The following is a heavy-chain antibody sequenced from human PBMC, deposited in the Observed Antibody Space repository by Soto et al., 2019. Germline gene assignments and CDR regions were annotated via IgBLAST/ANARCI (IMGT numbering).Heavy chain of an antibody. V-gene: IGHV4-59*01. Sequence: SETLSLTCTVSGASISSSYWSWIRQPPGKGLEWIGYIFHSGSTNYNPSLKSRVTISVDTSKNQFSLNLSSLTTADTAVYFCARGGNRYSSTSSGVSGFDYWGKGTLVPL. CDR3: ARGGNRYSSTSSGVSGFDY. D-gene: IGHD6-6*01. CDR2: IFHSGST. CDR1: GASISSSY. J-gene: IGHJ4*02.